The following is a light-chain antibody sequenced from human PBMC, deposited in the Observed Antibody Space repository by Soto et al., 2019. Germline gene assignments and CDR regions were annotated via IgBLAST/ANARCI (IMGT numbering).Light chain of an antibody. V-gene: IGKV1-5*03. J-gene: IGKJ1*01. CDR1: QSISSW. Sequence: DIQMTQSPSTLSASVGDRVTITCRASQSISSWLAWYQQKPGKAHKLLIYKASSLESGVPSRFIGSGSGTEFTLTISSLQTDDLATYYCQQYNSFPTFGQGTKVEIK. CDR3: QQYNSFPT. CDR2: KAS.